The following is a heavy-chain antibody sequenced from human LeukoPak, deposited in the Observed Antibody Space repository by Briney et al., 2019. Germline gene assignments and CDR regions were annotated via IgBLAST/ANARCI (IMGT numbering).Heavy chain of an antibody. CDR1: GYTFTSYG. CDR3: ASAAYGDYVLGTYVPTGY. Sequence: ASVKVSCKASGYTFTSYGISWVRQAPGQGLERMGWINPNSGGTNYAQKFQGRVTMTRDTSISTAYMERSRLRSDDTAVYYCASAAYGDYVLGTYVPTGYWGQGTLVTVSS. CDR2: INPNSGGT. D-gene: IGHD4-17*01. J-gene: IGHJ4*02. V-gene: IGHV1-2*02.